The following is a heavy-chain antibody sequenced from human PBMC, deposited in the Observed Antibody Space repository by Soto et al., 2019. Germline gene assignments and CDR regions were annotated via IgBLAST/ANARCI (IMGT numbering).Heavy chain of an antibody. CDR2: IYYSGST. J-gene: IGHJ6*02. D-gene: IGHD5-18*01. CDR3: AAQNTAMAGYYYYGMDV. V-gene: IGHV4-39*01. Sequence: PSEPLSLTCTVSGGSISSSSYYWGWIRQPPGKGLEWIGSIYYSGSTYYNPSLKSRVTISVDTSKNQFSLKLSSVTAADTAVYYCAAQNTAMAGYYYYGMDVWGQGTTVTVSS. CDR1: GGSISSSSYY.